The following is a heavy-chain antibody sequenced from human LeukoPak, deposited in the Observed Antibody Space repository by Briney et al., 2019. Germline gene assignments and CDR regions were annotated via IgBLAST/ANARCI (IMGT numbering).Heavy chain of an antibody. D-gene: IGHD3-10*01. CDR2: VYYSGRT. Sequence: PSETLPLTCTVSGGSISTYYWSWIRQPPGKGLEWIGYVYYSGRTRYNPSLESRLAMSIDTSKNQFSLNLTSVTAADTAMYYCARDYNNYIVDHWGQGALVTVSS. CDR3: ARDYNNYIVDH. V-gene: IGHV4-59*01. J-gene: IGHJ4*02. CDR1: GGSISTYY.